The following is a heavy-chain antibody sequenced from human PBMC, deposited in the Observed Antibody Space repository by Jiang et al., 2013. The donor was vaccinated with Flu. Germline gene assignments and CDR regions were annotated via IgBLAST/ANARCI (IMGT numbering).Heavy chain of an antibody. CDR3: ARDLIVGSVSTGNFDL. Sequence: SGAEVKKPGTSVKVSCKAYGYTFTNHYVHWVRQAPGQGLEWMGIINPNSGATIYAQKFRGRVTLTRDTSSSTVYMELRSLRSEDTAVYYRARDLIVGSVSTGNFDLWGRGTLVTVSS. V-gene: IGHV1-46*01. CDR2: INPNSGAT. D-gene: IGHD1-26*01. J-gene: IGHJ2*01. CDR1: GYTFTNHY.